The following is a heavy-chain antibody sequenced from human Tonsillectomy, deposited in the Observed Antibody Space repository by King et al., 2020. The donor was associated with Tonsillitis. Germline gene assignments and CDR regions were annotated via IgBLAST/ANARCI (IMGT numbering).Heavy chain of an antibody. CDR1: GGSVSSGSYY. J-gene: IGHJ6*02. CDR3: AREVQLEYWSGYYGMDV. Sequence: QLQESGPGLVKPSETLSLTCTVSGGSVSSGSYYWSWIRQPPGKGLEWIGYIYYSGSTNYNPSLKSRVTISVDTSKNQFSLKLSSVTAADTAVYYCAREVQLEYWSGYYGMDVWGQGTTVTVSS. V-gene: IGHV4-61*01. CDR2: IYYSGST. D-gene: IGHD1-1*01.